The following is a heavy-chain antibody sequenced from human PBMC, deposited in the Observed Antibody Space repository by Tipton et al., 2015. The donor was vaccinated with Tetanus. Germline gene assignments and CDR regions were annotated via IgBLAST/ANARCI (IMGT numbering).Heavy chain of an antibody. Sequence: TLSLTCAVYGGSFSGYYWSWIRQPPGKGLEWIGEINHSGSTNYNPSLKSRVTISVDTSKNQFSLKLSSVTAADTAVYYCARDLLSGGPYYFDYWGQGTPVTVSS. D-gene: IGHD2-15*01. CDR3: ARDLLSGGPYYFDY. V-gene: IGHV4-34*01. CDR2: INHSGST. CDR1: GGSFSGYY. J-gene: IGHJ4*02.